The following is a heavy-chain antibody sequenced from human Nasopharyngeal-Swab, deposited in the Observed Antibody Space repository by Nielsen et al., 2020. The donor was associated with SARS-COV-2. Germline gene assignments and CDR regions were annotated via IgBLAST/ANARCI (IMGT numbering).Heavy chain of an antibody. D-gene: IGHD6-13*01. Sequence: GGSLRLSCAASGFTFSSYDMTWVRQAPGKGLEWVSTISGSGGSTNYADSVKGRFTISRDNSEHTLYLQMNSLRAEDTAVYYCANRRGSSWHPYCFDYWGQGTLVTVSS. CDR1: GFTFSSYD. V-gene: IGHV3-23*01. CDR3: ANRRGSSWHPYCFDY. J-gene: IGHJ4*02. CDR2: ISGSGGST.